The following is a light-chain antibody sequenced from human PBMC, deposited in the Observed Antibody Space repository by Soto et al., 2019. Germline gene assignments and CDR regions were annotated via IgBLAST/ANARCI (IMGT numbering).Light chain of an antibody. CDR1: QGVSSN. Sequence: EIVMTQSPDTLSVSPGETATLSCRASQGVSSNLAWYQQKPGQAPRLLISDASTRAAGLPARFSGSGSGTEFTLTISSLQSEDFAVYYCQQSNNWPKTFGQGTKV. J-gene: IGKJ1*01. V-gene: IGKV3-15*01. CDR3: QQSNNWPKT. CDR2: DAS.